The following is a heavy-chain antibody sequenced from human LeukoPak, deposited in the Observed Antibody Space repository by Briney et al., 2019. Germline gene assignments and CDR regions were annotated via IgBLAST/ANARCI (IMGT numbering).Heavy chain of an antibody. CDR3: AKTNGYYDY. CDR2: ISGSGGST. CDR1: GFTFSSYA. J-gene: IGHJ4*02. V-gene: IGHV3-23*01. Sequence: GGSLRLSCAASGFTFSSYAMSWVRQAPGKGLEWASAISGSGGSTYYADSVKGRFTISRDNSKSTVYLQMNSLRAEDTAVYHCAKTNGYYDYWGQGTLVTVSS. D-gene: IGHD3-22*01.